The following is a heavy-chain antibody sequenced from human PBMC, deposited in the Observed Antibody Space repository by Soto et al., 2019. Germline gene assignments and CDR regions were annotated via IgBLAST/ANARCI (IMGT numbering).Heavy chain of an antibody. CDR2: IKSKADGGTT. Sequence: GGSLRLSCAASEFTFGNAWISWVRQAPGKGLEWVGRIKSKADGGTTDYAAPVKGRFTISRDGSQNTLYLQMNSLKTEDTAVYYCTSLYYGHWGQGTLVTVSS. CDR3: TSLYYGH. J-gene: IGHJ4*02. D-gene: IGHD4-17*01. V-gene: IGHV3-15*01. CDR1: EFTFGNAW.